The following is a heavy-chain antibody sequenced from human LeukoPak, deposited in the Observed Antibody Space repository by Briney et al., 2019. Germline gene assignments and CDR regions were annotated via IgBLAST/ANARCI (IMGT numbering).Heavy chain of an antibody. D-gene: IGHD5-12*01. CDR3: ARGGARGYEA. CDR2: INRSGST. CDR1: GGSFSGYY. Sequence: PSETLSLTCAVYGGSFSGYYWSWIRQPPGKGLEWIGEINRSGSTNYNPSLKSRVTISVDTSKNQFSLKLSSVTAAGTAMYYCARGGARGYEAWGQGTLVTVSS. V-gene: IGHV4-34*01. J-gene: IGHJ5*02.